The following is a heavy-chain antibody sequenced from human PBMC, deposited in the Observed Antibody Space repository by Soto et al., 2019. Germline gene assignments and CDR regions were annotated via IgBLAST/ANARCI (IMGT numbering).Heavy chain of an antibody. V-gene: IGHV3-21*01. J-gene: IGHJ6*02. CDR2: ISSSSSYI. CDR3: AREISYYYYGMDV. CDR1: GFTFSSYS. Sequence: EVQLVESGGGLVKPGGSLRLSCAASGFTFSSYSMHWVRQAPGKVLEWVSSISSSSSYIYYADSVKGRFTISRDNAKNSLYLQMNSQRAEDTAVYYCAREISYYYYGMDVWGQGTTVTVSS.